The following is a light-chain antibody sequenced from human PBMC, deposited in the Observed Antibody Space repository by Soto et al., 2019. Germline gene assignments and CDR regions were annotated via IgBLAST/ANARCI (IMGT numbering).Light chain of an antibody. V-gene: IGLV1-40*01. CDR3: QSYDSSLSGSEV. Sequence: QAVVTQPPSVSGAPGQRVTISCTGSSSNIGAGHDVHRYQHLPGTAPKLLIYGNSNRPSGVPDRFSGSKSGTSASLAITGLQAEDEADYYCQSYDSSLSGSEVFGTGTKLTVL. J-gene: IGLJ1*01. CDR2: GNS. CDR1: SSNIGAGHD.